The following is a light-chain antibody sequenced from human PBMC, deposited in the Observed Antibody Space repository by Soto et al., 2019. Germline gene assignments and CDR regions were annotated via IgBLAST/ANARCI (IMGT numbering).Light chain of an antibody. CDR1: QSVAGW. CDR3: QQYETYSGT. V-gene: IGKV1-5*01. Sequence: DIQMTQSPSTLSASVGDTVTITCRASQSVAGWLAWYQQKPGKAPTLLIYDASALPRGVPSRFSGSGSGTEFTLTISSLQPDDFATYYCQQYETYSGTCGQGTKVEIK. J-gene: IGKJ1*01. CDR2: DAS.